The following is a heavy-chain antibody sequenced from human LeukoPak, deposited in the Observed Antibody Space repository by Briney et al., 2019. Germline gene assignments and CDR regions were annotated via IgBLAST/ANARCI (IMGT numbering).Heavy chain of an antibody. J-gene: IGHJ4*02. CDR1: GFTFSSYA. CDR2: ISYDGSNK. V-gene: IGHV3-30*04. Sequence: GGTLRLSCAASGFTFSSYAMHWVRQAPGKGLEWVAVISYDGSNKYYADSVKGRFTISRDNSKNTLYLQMNSLRAEDTAVYYCASRSMVTATLDYWGQGTLVTVSS. CDR3: ASRSMVTATLDY. D-gene: IGHD2-21*02.